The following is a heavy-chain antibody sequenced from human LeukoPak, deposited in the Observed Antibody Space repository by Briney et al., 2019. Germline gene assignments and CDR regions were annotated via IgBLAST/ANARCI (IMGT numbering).Heavy chain of an antibody. CDR1: GFTFSDHF. CDR3: ARDDYQLGSYYYGMDV. Sequence: GGSLRLSCAVSGFTFSDHFLDWVRQAPGKGLEWVANIKQDGSDKYYVDSVKGRFTISRDNAKNSLYLHMNSLSAEDTAVYYCARDDYQLGSYYYGMDVWGQGTTVTVSS. V-gene: IGHV3-7*01. CDR2: IKQDGSDK. D-gene: IGHD7-27*01. J-gene: IGHJ6*02.